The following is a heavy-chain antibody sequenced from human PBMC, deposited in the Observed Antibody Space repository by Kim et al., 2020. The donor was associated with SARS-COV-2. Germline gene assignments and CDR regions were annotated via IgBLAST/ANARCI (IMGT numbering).Heavy chain of an antibody. CDR2: IYYSGST. V-gene: IGHV4-39*01. Sequence: SETLSLTCTVSGGSISSSSYYWGWIRQPPGKGLEWIGSIYYSGSTYYNPSLKSRVTISVDTSKNQFSLKLSSVTAADTAVYYCAVIVVATIFGGPQYNWFDPWGQGTLVTVSS. D-gene: IGHD5-12*01. CDR3: AVIVVATIFGGPQYNWFDP. CDR1: GGSISSSSYY. J-gene: IGHJ5*02.